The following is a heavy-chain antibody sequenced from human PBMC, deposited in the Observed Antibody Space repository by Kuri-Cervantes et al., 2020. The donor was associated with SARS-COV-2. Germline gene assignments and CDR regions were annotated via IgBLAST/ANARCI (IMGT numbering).Heavy chain of an antibody. D-gene: IGHD2-2*01. V-gene: IGHV3-30-3*01. J-gene: IGHJ4*02. CDR3: ARTLGGDIVVVPAATFDY. CDR1: GCTFSSYA. CDR2: ISYDGSNK. Sequence: GEYLKLSCAASGCTFSSYAMHWVRPAPGKGLEWVAVISYDGSNKYYADSVKARFTISRDNSKNTLYLQMNSLRAEDTAVYYCARTLGGDIVVVPAATFDYWGQGTMVTVSS.